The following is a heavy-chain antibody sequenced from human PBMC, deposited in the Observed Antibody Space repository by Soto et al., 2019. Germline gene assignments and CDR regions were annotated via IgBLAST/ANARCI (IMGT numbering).Heavy chain of an antibody. CDR2: INPKSGDT. CDR3: ERDHTRYSTSPPEGSGV. D-gene: IGHD2-21*01. J-gene: IGHJ4*02. CDR1: GCTFRDPY. V-gene: IGHV1-2*02. Sequence: AAGKVSNKDSGCTFRDPYIPWVRQAPGQGLEGLGWINPKSGDTYYPQKFQGRITMTRDTSISTAYMDLTNLTSDDSAVYYCERDHTRYSTSPPEGSGVWGEGNLVPVSS.